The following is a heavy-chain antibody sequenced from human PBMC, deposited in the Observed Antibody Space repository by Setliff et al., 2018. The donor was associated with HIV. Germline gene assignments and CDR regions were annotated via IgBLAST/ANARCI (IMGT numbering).Heavy chain of an antibody. D-gene: IGHD2-15*01. CDR1: GGSISSSSYY. CDR2: IYSSGST. Sequence: PSETLSLTCTVSGGSISSSSYYWGWIRQPPGKGLEWIGSIYSSGSTYYNPSLKSRVTISVDTSKNQFSLKLSSVTAADTAVYYCARASSRLNCSGYAFPYIDVWGKGTTVTVSS. V-gene: IGHV4-39*01. CDR3: ARASSRLNCSGYAFPYIDV. J-gene: IGHJ6*03.